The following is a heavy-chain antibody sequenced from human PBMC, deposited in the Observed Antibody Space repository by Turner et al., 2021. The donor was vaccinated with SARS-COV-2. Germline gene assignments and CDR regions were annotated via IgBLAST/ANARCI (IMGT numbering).Heavy chain of an antibody. J-gene: IGHJ4*02. Sequence: LQLQESGPGLVKPSEPLSLTCTVSGGSITNNYDYWGWIRQPPGKGLEWIGSIYYSWNTYYNPSLKSRVTISVDTSKSQFSLKLSSVTAADTAVYYCARLPERYFFDYWGQGALVTVSS. CDR2: IYYSWNT. CDR3: ARLPERYFFDY. V-gene: IGHV4-39*01. CDR1: GGSITNNYDY.